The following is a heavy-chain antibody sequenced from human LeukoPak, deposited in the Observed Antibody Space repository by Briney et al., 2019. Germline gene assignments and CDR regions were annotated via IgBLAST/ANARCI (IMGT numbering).Heavy chain of an antibody. CDR3: AKDVLLRPAAFDY. CDR1: GFTFSDYY. J-gene: IGHJ4*02. Sequence: GGSLRLSCAASGFTFSDYYMSWIRQAPGKGLEWVSAISGSGGSTYYADSVKGRFTISRDNSKNTLYLQMNSLRAEDTAVYYCAKDVLLRPAAFDYWGQGTLVTVSS. CDR2: ISGSGGST. V-gene: IGHV3-23*01. D-gene: IGHD2-2*01.